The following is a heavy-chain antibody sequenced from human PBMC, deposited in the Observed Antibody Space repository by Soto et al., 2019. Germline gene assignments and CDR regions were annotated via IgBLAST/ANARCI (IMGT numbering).Heavy chain of an antibody. Sequence: VQLLESGGGVAKPGGSLRLSCAASGFTFSDHYMSWIRQAPGKGLVWVSRINTDGTSRSYADSVKGRFTISRDNAKNTLYLQMDSLRAEDTAVYYCARVGLGAFDAFDVWGQGTLVTVSS. D-gene: IGHD1-26*01. J-gene: IGHJ3*01. CDR3: ARVGLGAFDAFDV. CDR2: INTDGTSR. V-gene: IGHV3-74*02. CDR1: GFTFSDHY.